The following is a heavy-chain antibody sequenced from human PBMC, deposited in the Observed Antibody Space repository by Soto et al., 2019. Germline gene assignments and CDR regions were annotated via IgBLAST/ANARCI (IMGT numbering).Heavy chain of an antibody. CDR3: VTLLRFAYAFDI. J-gene: IGHJ3*02. CDR2: ITGDGRST. Sequence: EVQLVESGGDLVQPGGSLRLSRAASGFSFSNYWMHWVRQAPGKGLVWVSRITGDGRSTSYADSVEGRFTISRDNARNTLYLQMNSLRAEDTAVYYCVTLLRFAYAFDIWGQGTMVTVSS. D-gene: IGHD3-22*01. V-gene: IGHV3-74*01. CDR1: GFSFSNYW.